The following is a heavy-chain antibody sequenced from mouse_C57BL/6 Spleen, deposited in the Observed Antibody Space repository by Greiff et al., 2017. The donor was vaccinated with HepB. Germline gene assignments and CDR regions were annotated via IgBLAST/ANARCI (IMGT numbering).Heavy chain of an antibody. V-gene: IGHV5-4*01. CDR2: ISDGGSYT. CDR3: ARAQLCCGCGEFAY. CDR1: GFTFSSYA. J-gene: IGHJ3*01. D-gene: IGHD4-1*02. Sequence: EVQLVESGGGLVKPGGSLKLSCAASGFTFSSYAMPWVRQTPGKRLEWVATISDGGSYTYYPDNEKGRFTITIANAKNNMYLQMSHLKSEDTAMYYCARAQLCCGCGEFAYWGQGTLVTVSA.